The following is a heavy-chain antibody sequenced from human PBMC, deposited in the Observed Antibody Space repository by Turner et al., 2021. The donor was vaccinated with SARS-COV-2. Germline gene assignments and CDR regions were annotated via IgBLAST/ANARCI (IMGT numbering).Heavy chain of an antibody. CDR1: GGAISSSSYY. Sequence: QVQLQESGPGLVKTSETLSLTCSVPGGAISSSSYYWGWIRQSPGKGLEWLATVFSSGTTYDNPSLNGRVSMSVDTSNNQFSLRLTSATVADTAVYYCVRPACSSTACYFYFDSWGQGILVTVSS. J-gene: IGHJ4*02. CDR2: VFSSGTT. D-gene: IGHD2-2*01. V-gene: IGHV4-39*01. CDR3: VRPACSSTACYFYFDS.